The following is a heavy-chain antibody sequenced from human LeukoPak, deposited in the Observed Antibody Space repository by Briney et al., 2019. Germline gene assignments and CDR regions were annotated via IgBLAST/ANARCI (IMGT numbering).Heavy chain of an antibody. D-gene: IGHD3-3*01. CDR3: VKDQGYYDFWSGYEYFHH. CDR2: ISSNGGST. V-gene: IGHV3-64D*08. Sequence: GGSLRLSCSASGFTFSSYGLHCVRQAPGKGLQYVSGISSNGGSTGYADSVKGRFTISRDNSKNTLYLQMSSLRAEDTAVYYCVKDQGYYDFWSGYEYFHHWGQGTLVTVSS. J-gene: IGHJ1*01. CDR1: GFTFSSYG.